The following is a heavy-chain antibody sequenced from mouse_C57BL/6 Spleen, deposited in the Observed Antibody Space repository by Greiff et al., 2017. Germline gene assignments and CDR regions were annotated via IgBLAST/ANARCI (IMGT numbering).Heavy chain of an antibody. CDR2: IDPENGDT. CDR3: TTRLTTVAFDY. V-gene: IGHV14-4*01. J-gene: IGHJ2*01. CDR1: GFNIKDDY. Sequence: VQLQQSGAELVRPGASVKLSCTASGFNIKDDYMHWVKQRPEQGLEWIGWIDPENGDTEYASKFQGKATITADTSSNTAYLQLSSLTSEDTAVYYCTTRLTTVAFDYWGQGTTLTVSS. D-gene: IGHD1-1*01.